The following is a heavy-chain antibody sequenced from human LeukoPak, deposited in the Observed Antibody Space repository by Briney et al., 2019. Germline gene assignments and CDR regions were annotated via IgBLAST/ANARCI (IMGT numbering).Heavy chain of an antibody. Sequence: GGSLRLSCAASGFTFSSYEMNWVRQAPGKGLEWVSYISSSGSTIYYADSVKGRFTISRDNAKNSLYLQMNSLRAEDTAVYYCARDLGFGELLSDYYYYYGMDVRGKGTTVTVSS. J-gene: IGHJ6*04. CDR1: GFTFSSYE. CDR2: ISSSGSTI. CDR3: ARDLGFGELLSDYYYYYGMDV. V-gene: IGHV3-48*03. D-gene: IGHD3-10*01.